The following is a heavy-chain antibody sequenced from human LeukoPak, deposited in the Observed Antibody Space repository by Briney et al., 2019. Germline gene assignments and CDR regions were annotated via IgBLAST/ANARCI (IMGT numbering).Heavy chain of an antibody. V-gene: IGHV3-23*01. CDR1: GFTFSSYA. CDR2: ISGSGGST. Sequence: GGSLRLSCAASGFTFSSYAMSWVRQAPGKGLEWVSAISGSGGSTYYADSVKGRFTISRDNSKNTLYLQMNSLRAEDTAVYYCAKVARTYHDSSGYYLVSWVQGTLVTASS. D-gene: IGHD3-22*01. CDR3: AKVARTYHDSSGYYLVS. J-gene: IGHJ5*02.